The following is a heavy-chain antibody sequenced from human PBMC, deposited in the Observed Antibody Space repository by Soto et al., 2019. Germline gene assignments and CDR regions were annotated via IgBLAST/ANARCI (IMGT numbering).Heavy chain of an antibody. CDR1: GFTVSSNY. Sequence: EVQLVESGGGLIQPGGSLRLSCAASGFTVSSNYMSWVRQAPGKGLEWVSVIYSGGSTYYADSVKGRFTISRDNSKNTLYLQMNSLRAVDTAVYYCAIAVAGRLPDYWGQGTLVTVSS. CDR3: AIAVAGRLPDY. J-gene: IGHJ4*02. CDR2: IYSGGST. V-gene: IGHV3-53*01. D-gene: IGHD6-19*01.